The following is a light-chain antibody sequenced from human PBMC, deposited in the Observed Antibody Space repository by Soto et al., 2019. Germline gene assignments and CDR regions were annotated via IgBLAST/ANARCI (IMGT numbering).Light chain of an antibody. V-gene: IGKV1-5*01. CDR3: QQYNSYPFP. CDR1: QSISSW. CDR2: DAS. Sequence: GDRVTITCRASQSISSWLAWYQQKPGKAPKLLSYDASSLESGVPSRFSVSGSGTEFTLTISSLQPDDFATYYCQQYNSYPFPFGPGTQVDSK. J-gene: IGKJ3*01.